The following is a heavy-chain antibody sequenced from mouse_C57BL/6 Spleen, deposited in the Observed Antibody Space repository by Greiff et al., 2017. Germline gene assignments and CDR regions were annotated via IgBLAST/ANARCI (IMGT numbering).Heavy chain of an antibody. Sequence: QVQLQQPGAELVRPGSSVKLSCKASGYTFTSYWMHWVKQRPIQGLEWIGNIDPSDSETHYNQKFKDKATLTVDKSTSTAYMQLSSLTSEDSAVYYCARDYVGVAYWGQGTLVTVSA. CDR2: IDPSDSET. CDR1: GYTFTSYW. D-gene: IGHD1-1*02. CDR3: ARDYVGVAY. J-gene: IGHJ3*01. V-gene: IGHV1-52*01.